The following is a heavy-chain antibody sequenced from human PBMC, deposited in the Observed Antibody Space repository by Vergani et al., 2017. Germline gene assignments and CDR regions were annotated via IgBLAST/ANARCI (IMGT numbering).Heavy chain of an antibody. CDR1: GFTFSSYE. CDR2: ISSSGSTI. CDR3: AGDRGVVTATAAVDY. J-gene: IGHJ4*02. D-gene: IGHD2-21*02. Sequence: EVQLVESGGGLVQPGGSLRLSCAASGFTFSSYEMNWVRQAPGKGLEWVSYISSSGSTIYYADSVKGRFTISRDNAKNSLYLQMNSLSAEDTAVYYCAGDRGVVTATAAVDYWGQGTLVTVSS. V-gene: IGHV3-48*03.